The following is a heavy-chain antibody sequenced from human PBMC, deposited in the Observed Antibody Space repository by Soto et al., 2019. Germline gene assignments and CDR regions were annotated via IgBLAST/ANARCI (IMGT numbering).Heavy chain of an antibody. V-gene: IGHV3-15*01. CDR1: GFTFSNAW. CDR3: TTGFPSTVTLYDYYYYYMDV. CDR2: IKSKTDGGTT. J-gene: IGHJ6*03. Sequence: EVQLVESGGGLVKPGGSLRLSCAASGFTFSNAWMSWVRQAPGKGLEWVGRIKSKTDGGTTDYAAPVKGRFTISRDDSNNTLYLQMNSLKTEDTAVYYCTTGFPSTVTLYDYYYYYMDVWGKGTTVTVSS. D-gene: IGHD4-17*01.